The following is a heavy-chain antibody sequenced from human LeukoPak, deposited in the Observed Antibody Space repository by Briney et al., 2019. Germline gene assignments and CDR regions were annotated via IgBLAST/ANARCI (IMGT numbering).Heavy chain of an antibody. D-gene: IGHD1-26*01. V-gene: IGHV1-69-2*01. CDR3: ATVASREVGATFDY. J-gene: IGHJ4*02. CDR2: VDPEDGET. CDR1: GYTFTDYY. Sequence: VKVSCKVSGYTFTDYYMHWVQQAPGKGLEWMGLVDPEDGETIYAEKFQGRVTITADTSTDTAYMELSSLRSEDTAVYYCATVASREVGATFDYWGQGTLVTVST.